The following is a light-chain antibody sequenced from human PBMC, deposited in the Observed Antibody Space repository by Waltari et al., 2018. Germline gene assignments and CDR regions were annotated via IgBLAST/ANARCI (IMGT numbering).Light chain of an antibody. J-gene: IGKJ1*01. CDR3: QQSYNIPPS. CDR2: AAS. Sequence: DIQMTQSSSPLLASVGDTVTITCRASQSIGSFLNWHQQKPGKAPKLLIYAASTLESGVPSRFSGRESGTDFTLTITSLHPEDFATYYCQQSYNIPPSFGQGTKVEIK. V-gene: IGKV1-39*01. CDR1: QSIGSF.